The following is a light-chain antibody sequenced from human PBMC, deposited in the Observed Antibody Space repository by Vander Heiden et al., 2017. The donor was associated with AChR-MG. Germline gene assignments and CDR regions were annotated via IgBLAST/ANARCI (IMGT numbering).Light chain of an antibody. Sequence: DILMTQSPASLAVSVGERATITCKSSQSCLDSSNNKNYLAWYQQKPGQPPKLLIYWASTRECGVPERFSGSGSGTDFTLTISSLQAEDVAVYYCQQDHSNPITFGQGTKLDIK. CDR2: WAS. CDR1: QSCLDSSNNKNY. J-gene: IGKJ2*01. V-gene: IGKV4-1*01. CDR3: QQDHSNPIT.